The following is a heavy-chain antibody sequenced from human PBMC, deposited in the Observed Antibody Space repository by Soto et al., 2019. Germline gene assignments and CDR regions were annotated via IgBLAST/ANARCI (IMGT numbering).Heavy chain of an antibody. CDR3: AAVPVLRFLEDWFDP. J-gene: IGHJ5*02. V-gene: IGHV3-21*04. CDR2: ISAGGRSI. CDR1: GFSFTSYT. D-gene: IGHD3-3*01. Sequence: GGSLRLSCAASGFSFTSYTMNWVRQAPGKGLEWVASISAGGRSIYYADSLKGRSTVSRDNAKSSLYLQMSSLRSEDTAVYYCAAVPVLRFLEDWFDPWGQGTLVTVSS.